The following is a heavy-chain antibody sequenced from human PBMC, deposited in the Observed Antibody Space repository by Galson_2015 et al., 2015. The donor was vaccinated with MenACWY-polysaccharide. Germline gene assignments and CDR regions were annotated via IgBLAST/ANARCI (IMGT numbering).Heavy chain of an antibody. CDR1: GFTFSSFG. CDR2: IWYDGSNK. V-gene: IGHV3-33*01. J-gene: IGHJ4*02. Sequence: SLRLSCAASGFTFSSFGMHWVRQAPDKGLEWVAVIWYDGSNKYYADSVKGRFTISRDNSKNTLYLQMNSLRAEDTAVYYCARLLGWSIDYWGQGTLATVSS. D-gene: IGHD6-19*01. CDR3: ARLLGWSIDY.